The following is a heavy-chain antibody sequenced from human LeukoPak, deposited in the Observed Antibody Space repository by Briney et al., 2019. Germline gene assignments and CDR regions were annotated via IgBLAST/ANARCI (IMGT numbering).Heavy chain of an antibody. CDR2: ISGSGGST. J-gene: IGHJ3*02. CDR3: AKPVEMATISDAFDI. Sequence: GGSLRLSCAASGFSFSTYSMNWVRQAPGKGLEWVSAISGSGGSTYYADSVKGRFTISRDNSKNTLYLQMNGLRAEDTAVYYCAKPVEMATISDAFDIWGQGTMVTVSS. V-gene: IGHV3-23*01. CDR1: GFSFSTYS. D-gene: IGHD5-24*01.